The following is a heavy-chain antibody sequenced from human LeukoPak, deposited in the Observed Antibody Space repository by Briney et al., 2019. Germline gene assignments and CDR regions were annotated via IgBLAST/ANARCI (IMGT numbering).Heavy chain of an antibody. CDR3: ATSFRAVNWFDP. Sequence: AASVKVSCKASGYTFTRYYMNWVRQAPGQGLEWMGIINPSGGSTNYAQKFQGRVTMTRDTSTSTIYMEVSSLRSEDTAVYYCATSFRAVNWFDPWGQGTLVTVSS. CDR1: GYTFTRYY. V-gene: IGHV1-46*01. J-gene: IGHJ5*02. D-gene: IGHD3-10*01. CDR2: INPSGGST.